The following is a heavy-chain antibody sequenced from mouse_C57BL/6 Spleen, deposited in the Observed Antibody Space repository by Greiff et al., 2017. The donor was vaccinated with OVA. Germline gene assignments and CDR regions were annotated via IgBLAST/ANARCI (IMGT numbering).Heavy chain of an antibody. V-gene: IGHV3-6*01. Sequence: VQLQQSGPGLVKPSQSLSLTCSVTGYSITSGYYWNWIRQFPGNKLEWMGYISYDGSNNYNPSLKNRISITRDTSKNQFFLKLNSVTTEDTATYYCARKGEITTVVATNWYFDVWGTGTTVTVSS. CDR1: GYSITSGYY. D-gene: IGHD1-1*01. CDR2: ISYDGSN. CDR3: ARKGEITTVVATNWYFDV. J-gene: IGHJ1*03.